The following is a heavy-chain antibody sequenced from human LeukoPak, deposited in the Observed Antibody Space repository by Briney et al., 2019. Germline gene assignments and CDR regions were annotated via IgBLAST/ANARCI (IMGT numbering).Heavy chain of an antibody. CDR1: GGSFSGYY. CDR2: IYYSGST. Sequence: SETLSLTCAVYGGSFSGYYWSWIRQPPGKGLEWIGYIYYSGSTNYNPSLKSRVTISVDTSKNQFSLKLSSVTAADTAVYCASRKLGNDYWGQGTLVTVSS. J-gene: IGHJ4*02. V-gene: IGHV4-59*01. D-gene: IGHD7-27*01. CDR3: ASRKLGNDY.